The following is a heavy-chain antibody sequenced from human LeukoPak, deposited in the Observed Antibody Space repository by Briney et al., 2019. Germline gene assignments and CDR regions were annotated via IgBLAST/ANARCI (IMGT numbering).Heavy chain of an antibody. D-gene: IGHD6-13*01. J-gene: IGHJ5*02. CDR1: GYSISSGYY. V-gene: IGHV4-38-2*02. CDR3: ARGYSSSWYLNWFDP. CDR2: IYHSGST. Sequence: SETLSFTCTDSGYSISSGYYWGWIRQPPGKGLEWIGSIYHSGSTYYNPSLKSRVTISVDTSKNQFSLKLSSVTAADTAVYYCARGYSSSWYLNWFDPWGQGTLVTVSS.